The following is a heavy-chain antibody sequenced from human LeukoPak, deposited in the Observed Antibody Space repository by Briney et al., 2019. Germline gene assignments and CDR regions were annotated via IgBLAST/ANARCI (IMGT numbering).Heavy chain of an antibody. CDR1: GFTFSNAW. J-gene: IGHJ4*02. CDR3: TTAVACTNGVCDY. V-gene: IGHV3-15*01. D-gene: IGHD2-8*01. CDR2: IKSKADGGTT. Sequence: GGSLRLSCAASGFTFSNAWMSWVRQAPGKGLEWVGRIKSKADGGTTDYAAPVKGRFTISRDDSKNTLYLQMNSLKTEDTAVYYCTTAVACTNGVCDYWGQGTLVTVSS.